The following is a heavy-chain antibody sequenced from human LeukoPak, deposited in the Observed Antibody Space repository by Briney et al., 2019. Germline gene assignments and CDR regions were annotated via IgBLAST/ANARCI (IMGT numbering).Heavy chain of an antibody. CDR3: ARVSGSGSTYYYYYYMDV. V-gene: IGHV4-34*01. J-gene: IGHJ6*03. Sequence: SETLSLTCAVYGGSFSGYYWSWIRQPPGKGLEWIGEINHSGSTNYNPSLKSRVTISVDTSKNQFSLKLSSVTAADTAVYYCARVSGSGSTYYYYYYMDVWGKGTTVTISS. CDR1: GGSFSGYY. D-gene: IGHD3-10*01. CDR2: INHSGST.